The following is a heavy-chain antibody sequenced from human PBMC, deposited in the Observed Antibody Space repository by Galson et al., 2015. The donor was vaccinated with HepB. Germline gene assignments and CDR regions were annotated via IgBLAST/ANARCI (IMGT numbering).Heavy chain of an antibody. CDR1: GFTFSSYA. Sequence: SLRLSCAASGFTFSSYAMHWVRQAPGKGLEWVAVISYDGSNKYYADSVKGRFTISRDNSKNTLYLQMNSLRAEDTAVYYCARGYQQAWYPGIAARSYFDYWGQGTLVTVSS. D-gene: IGHD6-13*01. CDR3: ARGYQQAWYPGIAARSYFDY. V-gene: IGHV3-30*04. CDR2: ISYDGSNK. J-gene: IGHJ4*02.